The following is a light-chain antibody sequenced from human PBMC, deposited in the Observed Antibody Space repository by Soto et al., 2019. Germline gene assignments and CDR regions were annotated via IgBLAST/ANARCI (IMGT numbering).Light chain of an antibody. CDR1: QSISRS. V-gene: IGKV3-11*01. CDR3: QQRSNWPPWT. CDR2: DAS. J-gene: IGKJ1*01. Sequence: IVLTQSPAILSVSPGERATLSFRASQSISRSLAWYQQKPGQAPRLLISDASTRATGIPARFSGSGSGTDFTLTISSLEPEDFAVYYCQQRSNWPPWTFGQGTKVDIK.